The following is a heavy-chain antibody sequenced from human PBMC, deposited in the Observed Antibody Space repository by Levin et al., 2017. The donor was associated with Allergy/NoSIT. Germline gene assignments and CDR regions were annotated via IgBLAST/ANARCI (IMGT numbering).Heavy chain of an antibody. Sequence: VASVKVSCAASEFTFSSDWMHWVRQAPGKGLVWVSRINSDGRSKSYADSVKGRFTISRDNAKNTLFLQMNSLRAEDTAVYYCARTKMATISLGAFDIWGQGTMVTVSS. J-gene: IGHJ3*02. V-gene: IGHV3-74*01. CDR2: INSDGRSK. CDR1: EFTFSSDW. CDR3: ARTKMATISLGAFDI. D-gene: IGHD5-24*01.